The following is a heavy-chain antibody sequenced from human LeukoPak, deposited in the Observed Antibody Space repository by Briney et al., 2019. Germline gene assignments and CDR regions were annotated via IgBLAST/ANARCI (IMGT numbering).Heavy chain of an antibody. Sequence: GRSLRLSCAASGFTPSNYGMHWVRQAPGKGLEWVAVIWYDGTNKQYVDSVKGRFTISRDNSENTLYPQMNSLRDEDTAVYYCARESSLTGAYFDWWGQGTLVTVSS. CDR1: GFTPSNYG. J-gene: IGHJ4*02. CDR2: IWYDGTNK. CDR3: ARESSLTGAYFDW. V-gene: IGHV3-33*01. D-gene: IGHD3-10*01.